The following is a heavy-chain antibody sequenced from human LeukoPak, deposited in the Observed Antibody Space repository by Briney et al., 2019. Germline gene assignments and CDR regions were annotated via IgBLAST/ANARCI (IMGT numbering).Heavy chain of an antibody. V-gene: IGHV3-23*01. CDR2: IDGRGSPT. CDR3: ARFHDFWR. J-gene: IGHJ4*02. CDR1: GFTFSFYA. D-gene: IGHD3-3*01. Sequence: GGSLRLSCAASGFTFSFYAMTWVRQAPGKGLEWVSGIDGRGSPTYYADSVKGRFTISRDNSKNTLYLLLNSLRAEDTAVYYCARFHDFWRWGQGTLVTVSS.